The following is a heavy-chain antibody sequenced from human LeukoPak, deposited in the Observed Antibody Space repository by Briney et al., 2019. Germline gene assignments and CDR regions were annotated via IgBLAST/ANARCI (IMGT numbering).Heavy chain of an antibody. J-gene: IGHJ4*02. D-gene: IGHD5-12*01. Sequence: GGSLRLSCAASGFTFSSYSMNWVRQAPGKGLEWVSSISSSSSYIYYADSVKGRFTISRDNAKNSLYLQMNSLRAEDTAVYYCAREDSGYDASTYFDYWGRGTLVTVSS. CDR3: AREDSGYDASTYFDY. V-gene: IGHV3-21*01. CDR1: GFTFSSYS. CDR2: ISSSSSYI.